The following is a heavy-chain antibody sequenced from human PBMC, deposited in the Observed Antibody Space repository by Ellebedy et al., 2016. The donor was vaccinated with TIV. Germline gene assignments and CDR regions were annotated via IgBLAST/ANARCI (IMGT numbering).Heavy chain of an antibody. CDR1: GGSISSSNW. V-gene: IGHV4-4*02. J-gene: IGHJ5*02. CDR3: ARAISPTTPGNWFDR. Sequence: MPSETLSLTCAVSGGSISSSNWWSWVRQPPGKGLEWIGEINHSGSTNYNPSLKSRVTISVDTSKNQFSLKLSSVTAEDTAVYYCARAISPTTPGNWFDRWGQGTLVTVSS. CDR2: INHSGST. D-gene: IGHD4-17*01.